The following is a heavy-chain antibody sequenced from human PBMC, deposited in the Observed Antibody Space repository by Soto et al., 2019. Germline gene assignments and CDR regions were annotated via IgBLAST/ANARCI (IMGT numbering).Heavy chain of an antibody. CDR3: GRGRSGQIVVFY. V-gene: IGHV1-2*02. J-gene: IGHJ4*02. D-gene: IGHD5-12*01. CDR2: IGPESGAT. CDR1: GYTFTGHY. Sequence: ASVKVSCKASGYTFTGHYIRWVRQAPEQGPEWMGEIGPESGATRYAQKFQGRVTMTRDMSITTVYMELNNLSPDDTAVYYCGRGRSGQIVVFYWGQGTPVTVSS.